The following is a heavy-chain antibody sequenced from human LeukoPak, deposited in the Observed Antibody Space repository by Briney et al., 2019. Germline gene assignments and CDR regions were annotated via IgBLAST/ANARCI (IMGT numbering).Heavy chain of an antibody. CDR1: GFTFSSYA. V-gene: IGHV3-23*01. D-gene: IGHD3-22*01. CDR3: AKEYYYDSSGYPSDAFDI. J-gene: IGHJ3*02. CDR2: ISGSGGST. Sequence: GGSLRLSCAASGFTFSSYAMSWVRQAPGKGLEWVSAISGSGGSTYYADSVKGRFTISRDNSKNTLYLQMNSLRAEDTAVYYYAKEYYYDSSGYPSDAFDIWGQGTMVTVSS.